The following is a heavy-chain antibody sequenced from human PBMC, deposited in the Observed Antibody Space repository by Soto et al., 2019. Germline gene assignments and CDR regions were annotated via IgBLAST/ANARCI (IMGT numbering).Heavy chain of an antibody. CDR1: GGPFSGYY. CDR3: ARGEWTTAVAGSSSYYFDS. J-gene: IGHJ4*02. V-gene: IGHV4-34*01. Sequence: SETLSLTCAVYGGPFSGYYWSWIRQPPGKGLEWLGEINHSGSINYNPSLKSRVTISLDTSKSQFSLKLSSVTAADTAVYYCARGEWTTAVAGSSSYYFDSWGQGTLVTVSS. D-gene: IGHD6-19*01. CDR2: INHSGSI.